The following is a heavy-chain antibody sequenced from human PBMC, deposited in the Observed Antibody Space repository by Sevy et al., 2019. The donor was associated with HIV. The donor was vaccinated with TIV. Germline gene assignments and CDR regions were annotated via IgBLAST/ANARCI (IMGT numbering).Heavy chain of an antibody. CDR1: GFTFSSYT. CDR2: ISSSGTSI. V-gene: IGHV3-48*02. D-gene: IGHD1-26*01. CDR3: VRDWVAGGAFDI. J-gene: IGHJ3*02. Sequence: GGSLRLACATSGFTFSSYTMNWVRRAPGKGLEWISYISSSGTSIYYADSVKGRFTISRDNAKDSLYLQMNSLRDEDTAVYYCVRDWVAGGAFDIWGQGTMVTVSS.